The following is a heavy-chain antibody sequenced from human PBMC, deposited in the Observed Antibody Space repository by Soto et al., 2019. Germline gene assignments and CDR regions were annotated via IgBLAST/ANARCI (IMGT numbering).Heavy chain of an antibody. D-gene: IGHD1-26*01. V-gene: IGHV4-34*01. CDR1: GGSFSGYY. CDR2: INHSGST. J-gene: IGHJ4*02. Sequence: QVQLQQWGAGLLKPSETLSLTCAVYGGSFSGYYWSWIRQPSGKGLEWIGEINHSGSTNYNPSLKSRVTIAVDTSKNQFSLKLSSVTAADTAVYYCARGRWEVRFDNWGQGTMVTVSS. CDR3: ARGRWEVRFDN.